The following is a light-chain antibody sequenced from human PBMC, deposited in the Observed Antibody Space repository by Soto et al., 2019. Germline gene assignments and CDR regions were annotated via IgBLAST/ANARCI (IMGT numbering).Light chain of an antibody. CDR1: QGLSSY. V-gene: IGKV1-12*02. CDR2: AAS. CDR3: LSGHSRP. Sequence: DIQMTQSPSSVSSSVGDRVTITCRASQGLSSYLAWYQQNPGKAPTLLIYAASNLQSGVPSRFSGSGSGTDFTLTIRSLQPDDFATYFCLSGHSRPFGGGTKVEIK. J-gene: IGKJ4*01.